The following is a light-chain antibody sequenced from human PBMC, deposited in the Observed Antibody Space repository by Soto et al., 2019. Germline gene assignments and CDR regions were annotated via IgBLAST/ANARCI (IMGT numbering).Light chain of an antibody. CDR1: KNINTW. J-gene: IGKJ1*01. CDR3: QQYGT. Sequence: DIQMTQSPSTLSASVGDRVTITCRASKNINTWVAWYQQKPGKAPKLLIYDASSLESGVPSRFSGSGSGTEFTLTISSLQPDDFATYYCQQYGTFGQGTKVDIK. V-gene: IGKV1-5*01. CDR2: DAS.